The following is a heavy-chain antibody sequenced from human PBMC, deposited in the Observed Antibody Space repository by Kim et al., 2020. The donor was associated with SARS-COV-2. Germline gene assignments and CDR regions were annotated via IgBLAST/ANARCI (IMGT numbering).Heavy chain of an antibody. Sequence: SVKVSCKASGGTFSSYAISWVRQAPGQGLEWMGRIIPILGIANYAQKFQGRVTITADKSTSTAYMELSSLRSEDTAVYYCARDRTSGFLEWFGPFDYWGQGTLVTVSS. CDR1: GGTFSSYA. J-gene: IGHJ4*02. V-gene: IGHV1-69*04. D-gene: IGHD3-3*01. CDR3: ARDRTSGFLEWFGPFDY. CDR2: IIPILGIA.